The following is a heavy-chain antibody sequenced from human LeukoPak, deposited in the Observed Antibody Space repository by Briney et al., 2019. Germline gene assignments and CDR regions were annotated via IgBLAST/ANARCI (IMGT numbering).Heavy chain of an antibody. CDR1: GFIFTNYW. J-gene: IGHJ4*02. D-gene: IGHD3-3*01. CDR2: IKEDGSDK. V-gene: IGHV3-7*01. CDR3: ATWGSIFGVTFFDF. Sequence: GGSLTLSCAASGFIFTNYWMSWVSQAPGKGLEWVATIKEDGSDKHYVDSARGRFTISRDNAKNSLYLQMNALRADDTAVYYCATWGSIFGVTFFDFWGQGTLVTVSS.